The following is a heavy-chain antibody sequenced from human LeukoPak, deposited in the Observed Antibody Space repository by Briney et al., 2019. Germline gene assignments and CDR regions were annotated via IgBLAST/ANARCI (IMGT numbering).Heavy chain of an antibody. J-gene: IGHJ6*03. V-gene: IGHV1-69*05. Sequence: SVKVSCKASGGTSSSYAISWVRQAPGQGLEWMGRIIPIFGTANYAQKFQGRVTITTDESTSTAYMELSSLRSEDTAVYYCATVGGCSSTSCYNYYYYMDVWGKGTTVTVSS. CDR3: ATVGGCSSTSCYNYYYYMDV. CDR1: GGTSSSYA. D-gene: IGHD2-2*02. CDR2: IIPIFGTA.